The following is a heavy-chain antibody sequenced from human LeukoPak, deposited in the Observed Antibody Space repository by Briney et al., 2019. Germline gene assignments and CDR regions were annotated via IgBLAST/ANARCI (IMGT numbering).Heavy chain of an antibody. J-gene: IGHJ4*02. CDR2: IKTDGSTT. CDR1: GFTFSSFW. V-gene: IGHV3-74*01. D-gene: IGHD2-2*01. CDR3: ARGNQQLPRSTPDY. Sequence: GGSLRLSCAVSGFTFSSFWMHWVRQAPEKGLVWVSHIKTDGSTTAYADSVKGRFTISRDNAKSTLYLQMNSLRAEDTGVYYCARGNQQLPRSTPDYWGQGTLVTVSS.